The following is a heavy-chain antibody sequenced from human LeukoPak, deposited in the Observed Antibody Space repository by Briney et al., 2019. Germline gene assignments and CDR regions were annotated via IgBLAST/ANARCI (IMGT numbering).Heavy chain of an antibody. J-gene: IGHJ4*02. CDR3: ARGSVIDWIVVVPAALDY. V-gene: IGHV3-30*03. CDR1: GFTFSSYG. CDR2: ISYDGINK. D-gene: IGHD2-2*01. Sequence: GGSLRLSCAASGFTFSSYGMFWVRQAPGQGLEWVAAISYDGINKYYADSVKGRFTISRDNSKNTLYLQMNSLRAEDTAVYYCARGSVIDWIVVVPAALDYWGQGTLVTVSS.